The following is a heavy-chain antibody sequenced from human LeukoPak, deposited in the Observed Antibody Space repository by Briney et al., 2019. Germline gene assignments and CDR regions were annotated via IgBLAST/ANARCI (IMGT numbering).Heavy chain of an antibody. CDR2: ISYDGTHK. Sequence: GGSLRLSCAASGFTFSSFAMHWARQAPGKGLEWVAVISYDGTHKYYAHSVKGRFTISRDNSKSTLYLQVNSLRAEDTAVYYCAKDWQSEVDYWGQGTLVTVSS. CDR1: GFTFSSFA. D-gene: IGHD6-19*01. CDR3: AKDWQSEVDY. V-gene: IGHV3-30*18. J-gene: IGHJ4*02.